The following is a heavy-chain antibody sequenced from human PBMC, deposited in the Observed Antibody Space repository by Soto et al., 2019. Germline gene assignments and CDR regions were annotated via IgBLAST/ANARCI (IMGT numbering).Heavy chain of an antibody. Sequence: SVKVSCKASGYTFTYRYLHWVRQAPGQALERMGWITPFNGNTNYAQKFQDRVTITRDRSMSTAYMELSSLRSEDTAMYYCARSGRGEWSLGYWGQGTLVTVSS. CDR3: ARSGRGEWSLGY. CDR2: ITPFNGNT. J-gene: IGHJ4*02. V-gene: IGHV1-45*02. CDR1: GYTFTYRY. D-gene: IGHD3-3*01.